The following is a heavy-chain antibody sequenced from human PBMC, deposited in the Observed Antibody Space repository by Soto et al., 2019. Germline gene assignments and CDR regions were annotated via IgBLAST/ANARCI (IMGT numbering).Heavy chain of an antibody. CDR3: ARGSVGRTGDY. V-gene: IGHV1-69*02. D-gene: IGHD1-26*01. J-gene: IGHJ4*02. Sequence: QVQLVQSGAEVKKPGSSVKVSCKASGGTFSSYTISWVRQAPGQGPEWMGRIIPILGIANYAQKFQGRVTITADKSTSTAYMELSSLRSEDTAVYYCARGSVGRTGDYWGQGTLVTVSS. CDR2: IIPILGIA. CDR1: GGTFSSYT.